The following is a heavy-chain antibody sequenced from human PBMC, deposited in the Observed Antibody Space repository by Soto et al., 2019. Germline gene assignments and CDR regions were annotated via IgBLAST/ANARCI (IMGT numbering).Heavy chain of an antibody. Sequence: SETLSLTCTVSGGSISSYYWSWIRQPPGKGLEWIGYIYYSGSTNYNPSLKSRVTISVDTSKNQFSLKLSSVTAADTAVYYCARIGDLLDYWGQGTLVTVSS. J-gene: IGHJ4*02. V-gene: IGHV4-59*08. CDR2: IYYSGST. CDR3: ARIGDLLDY. CDR1: GGSISSYY. D-gene: IGHD4-17*01.